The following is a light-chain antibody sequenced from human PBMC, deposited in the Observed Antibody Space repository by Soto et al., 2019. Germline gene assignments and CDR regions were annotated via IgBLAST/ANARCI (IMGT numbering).Light chain of an antibody. V-gene: IGKV1-5*01. CDR3: QQYGSYPWT. Sequence: DIQMTQSPPTLSASVGDRVTITCRASENIDRWLAWYQQKLGKAPRLLMYAVSSLESGVPSRFSGSGSGTDFTLTISGLQPEDFATYHCQQYGSYPWTFGQGTKVDIK. J-gene: IGKJ1*01. CDR2: AVS. CDR1: ENIDRW.